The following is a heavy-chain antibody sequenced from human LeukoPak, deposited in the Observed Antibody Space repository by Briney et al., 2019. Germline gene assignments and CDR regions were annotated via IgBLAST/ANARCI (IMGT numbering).Heavy chain of an antibody. CDR1: GGTFSSYA. V-gene: IGHV1-69*01. J-gene: IGHJ6*03. Sequence: SVKVSCKASGGTFSSYAISWVRQAPGQGLEWMGGIIPIFGTANYAQKFQGRVTITADESTSTAYMELSSLRSEDTAVYYCARGKTSPSGYYYYMDVWGKGTTVTVSS. CDR2: IIPIFGTA. D-gene: IGHD7-27*01. CDR3: ARGKTSPSGYYYYMDV.